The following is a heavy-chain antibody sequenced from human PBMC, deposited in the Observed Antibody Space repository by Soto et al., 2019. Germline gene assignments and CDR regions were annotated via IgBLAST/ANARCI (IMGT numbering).Heavy chain of an antibody. CDR1: GGSISSGGYS. CDR2: IYHSGST. V-gene: IGHV4-30-2*01. D-gene: IGHD3-10*01. Sequence: NPSETLSLTCAVSGGSISSGGYSWSWIRQPPGKGLEWIGYIYHSGSTYYNPSLKSRVTISVDRSKNQFSLKLSSVTAADTAVYYCATGRKYYYGSGSSRYYYYGMDVWGQGTTVTVSS. J-gene: IGHJ6*02. CDR3: ATGRKYYYGSGSSRYYYYGMDV.